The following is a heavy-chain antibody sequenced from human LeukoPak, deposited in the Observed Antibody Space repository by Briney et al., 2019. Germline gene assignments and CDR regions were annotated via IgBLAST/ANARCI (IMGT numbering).Heavy chain of an antibody. CDR1: GGSLSSYY. J-gene: IGHJ4*02. Sequence: SETLSLTCTVSGGSLSSYYWSWIRQPPGKGLEWIGYIYYSGSTNYNPSLKSRVTISVDTSKNQFSLKLSSVTAADTAVYYCARSGASSSGWPFDYWGQGTLVTVSS. CDR3: ARSGASSSGWPFDY. V-gene: IGHV4-59*01. CDR2: IYYSGST. D-gene: IGHD6-19*01.